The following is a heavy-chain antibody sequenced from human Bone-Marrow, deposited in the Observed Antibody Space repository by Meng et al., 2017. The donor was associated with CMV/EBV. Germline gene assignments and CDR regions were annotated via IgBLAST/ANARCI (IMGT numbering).Heavy chain of an antibody. J-gene: IGHJ4*02. CDR3: ARSASGSYWEGYDFDY. D-gene: IGHD1-26*01. V-gene: IGHV3-30-3*01. CDR2: ISYDGSNK. CDR1: GFTFSSYA. Sequence: GESLKISCAASGFTFSSYAMHWVRQAPGKGLEWVAVISYDGSNKYYADSVKGRFTISRDNSKNTLYLQMNSLRAEDTAVYYCARSASGSYWEGYDFDYWGQGTRVTVSS.